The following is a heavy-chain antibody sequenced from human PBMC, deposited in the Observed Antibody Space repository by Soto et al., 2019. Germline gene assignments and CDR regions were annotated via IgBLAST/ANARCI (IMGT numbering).Heavy chain of an antibody. D-gene: IGHD3-9*01. CDR1: GYTFTSYG. J-gene: IGHJ5*02. CDR2: ISAYNGNT. Sequence: ASVKVSCKASGYTFTSYGISWVRQAPGQGLEWMGWISAYNGNTNYAQKLQGRVTMTTDTSTSTAYMELRSLRSDDTAVYYCAREPRYFDCLSAQRPERGSGIDPSGQGTRVNV. CDR3: AREPRYFDCLSAQRPERGSGIDP. V-gene: IGHV1-18*01.